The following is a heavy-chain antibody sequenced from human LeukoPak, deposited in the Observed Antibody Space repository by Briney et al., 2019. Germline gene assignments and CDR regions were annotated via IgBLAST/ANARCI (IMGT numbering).Heavy chain of an antibody. V-gene: IGHV4-34*01. Sequence: SETLSLTCAVYGGSFSGYYWSRIRQPPGKGLEWIGSIYYTGSTYYNPSLRSRVTISVDTSKNQFSLRLSSVTAADTAVYSCATATVATTNSGWFDPWGQGTLVTVSS. CDR3: ATATVATTNSGWFDP. CDR1: GGSFSGYY. J-gene: IGHJ5*02. D-gene: IGHD1-1*01. CDR2: IYYTGST.